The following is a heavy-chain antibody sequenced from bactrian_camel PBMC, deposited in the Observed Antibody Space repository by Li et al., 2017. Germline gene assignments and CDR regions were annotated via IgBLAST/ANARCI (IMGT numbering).Heavy chain of an antibody. CDR3: AAGPPFRGLYGGNCLSAYNY. J-gene: IGHJ4*01. CDR1: GLTYRSNC. D-gene: IGHD6*01. CDR2: AWAGVGKV. Sequence: HVQLVESGGGSVLAGGSLKLSCEILGLTYRSNCMGWFRQPPGQQREEVAVAWAGVGKVYYADSVKGRFTISRDYGKNTLYLQMNSLKPEDTAMYYCAAGPPFRGLYGGNCLSAYNYWGQGTQVTVS. V-gene: IGHV3-3*01.